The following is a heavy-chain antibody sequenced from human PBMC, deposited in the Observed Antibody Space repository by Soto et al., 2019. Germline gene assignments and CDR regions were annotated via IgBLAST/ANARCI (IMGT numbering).Heavy chain of an antibody. CDR3: ARVGYYYDSSGYPAAFDY. CDR1: GGSISSYY. J-gene: IGHJ4*02. CDR2: IYYSGST. D-gene: IGHD3-22*01. Sequence: SETLSLTCTVSGGSISSYYWSWIRQPPGKGLEWIGYIYYSGSTNYNPSLKSRVTISVDTSKNQFSLKLSSVTAADTAVYYCARVGYYYDSSGYPAAFDYWGQGTLVTVSS. V-gene: IGHV4-59*01.